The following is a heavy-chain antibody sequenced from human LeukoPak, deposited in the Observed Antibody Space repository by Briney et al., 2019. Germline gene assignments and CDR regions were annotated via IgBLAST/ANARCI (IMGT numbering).Heavy chain of an antibody. D-gene: IGHD2-15*01. CDR1: EFSVGSNY. V-gene: IGHV3-53*01. CDR3: ARVLRYCSGGNCYSGGLGYMDV. Sequence: GGSLRLSCAASEFSVGSNYMTWVRQAPGKGLEWVSLIYSGGSTYYADSVKGRFTISRDNAKNSLFLQMNSLRAEDTAVYYCARVLRYCSGGNCYSGGLGYMDVWGKGTTVTISS. CDR2: IYSGGST. J-gene: IGHJ6*03.